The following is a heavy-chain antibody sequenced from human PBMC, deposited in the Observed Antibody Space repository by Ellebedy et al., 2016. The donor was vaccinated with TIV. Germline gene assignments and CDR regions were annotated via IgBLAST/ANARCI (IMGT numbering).Heavy chain of an antibody. CDR1: GYRFNIYG. D-gene: IGHD3-16*02. J-gene: IGHJ4*02. V-gene: IGHV1-18*04. CDR2: ISVYNGNT. CDR3: ARDRGGSYHFDY. Sequence: AASVKVSCKASGYRFNIYGISWVRQAPGQGLEWMGWISVYNGNTNYAQNLQGRVTMTTDTSTNTAYMELRGLRSDDTAIYYCARDRGGSYHFDYWGQGTLVTVSS.